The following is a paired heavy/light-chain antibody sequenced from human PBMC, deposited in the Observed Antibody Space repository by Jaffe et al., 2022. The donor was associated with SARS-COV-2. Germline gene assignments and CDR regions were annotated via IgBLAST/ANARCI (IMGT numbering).Light chain of an antibody. J-gene: IGKJ5*01. CDR2: AAS. CDR1: QGISSY. V-gene: IGKV1-9*01. CDR3: QQLNSSPAT. Sequence: DIQLTQSPSFLSASVGDRVTITCRASQGISSYLAWYQQKPGKAPKLLIYAASTLQSGVPSRFSGSGSGTEFTLTISSLQPEDFATYYCQQLNSSPATFGQGTRLEIK.
Heavy chain of an antibody. CDR1: GYTFTSYA. CDR3: ARDGGYNWNYYYYYGMDV. J-gene: IGHJ6*02. D-gene: IGHD1-20*01. V-gene: IGHV1-3*01. CDR2: ITAGNDNT. Sequence: QVQLVQSGAEVKKPGASVKVSCKASGYTFTSYAMHWVRQAPEQRLEWMGWITAGNDNTKYSQKFQGRVTITRDTSASTAYMELSSLRSEDTAVYYCARDGGYNWNYYYYYGMDVWGQGTTVTVSS.